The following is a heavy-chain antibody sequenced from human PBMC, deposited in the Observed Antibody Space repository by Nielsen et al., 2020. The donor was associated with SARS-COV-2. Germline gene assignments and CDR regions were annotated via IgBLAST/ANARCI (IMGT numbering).Heavy chain of an antibody. V-gene: IGHV3-43*01. J-gene: IGHJ4*02. CDR3: AKGYSSSWSTFDY. CDR2: ISWDGAST. Sequence: GESLKISCAGSGFTFGDYTMHWVRQPPGKGLEWVSLISWDGASTYYGDSVRGRFTISRDNRKNSLFLQMNSLRTEDTALYYCAKGYSSSWSTFDYWGRGTLVTVSS. D-gene: IGHD6-13*01. CDR1: GFTFGDYT.